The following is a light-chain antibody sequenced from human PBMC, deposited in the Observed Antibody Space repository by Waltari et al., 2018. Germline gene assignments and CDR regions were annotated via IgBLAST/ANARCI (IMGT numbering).Light chain of an antibody. CDR1: ESGNTY. Sequence: ESVLTQSPATLSLSPGETATLSCRASESGNTYLAWYQQKPGQAPRLLVYDASNRATGIPTRFSGSGSGTDFTLTISSLEPKDFAVYYCQQRSNRRYTFGQGTKLEI. CDR2: DAS. J-gene: IGKJ2*01. CDR3: QQRSNRRYT. V-gene: IGKV3-11*01.